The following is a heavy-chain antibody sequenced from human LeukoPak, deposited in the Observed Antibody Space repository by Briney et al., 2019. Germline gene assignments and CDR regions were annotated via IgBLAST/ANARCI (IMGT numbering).Heavy chain of an antibody. D-gene: IGHD3-22*01. CDR3: ARDFNYYDSSGYGQYFQH. Sequence: GGSLRLSCAASGFTFSSYGMHWVRQAPGKGLEWVAVIWYDGSNKYYADSVKGRFTISRDNSKNTLYLQMNSLRAEDTAVYYCARDFNYYDSSGYGQYFQHWGQGTLVTVSS. CDR2: IWYDGSNK. V-gene: IGHV3-33*01. J-gene: IGHJ1*01. CDR1: GFTFSSYG.